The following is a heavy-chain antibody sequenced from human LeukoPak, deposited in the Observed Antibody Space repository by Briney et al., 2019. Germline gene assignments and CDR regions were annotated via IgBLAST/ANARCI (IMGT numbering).Heavy chain of an antibody. CDR2: ISGSGGST. J-gene: IGHJ4*02. Sequence: PGGSLRLSCAASGFTFSSYAMSWVRQAPGKGLEWVSAISGSGGSTYYADSVKGRFTISRDNAKNSLYLQMNSLRAEDTAVYYCASWRAGGVTTFDYWGQGTLVTVSS. V-gene: IGHV3-23*01. D-gene: IGHD4-11*01. CDR3: ASWRAGGVTTFDY. CDR1: GFTFSSYA.